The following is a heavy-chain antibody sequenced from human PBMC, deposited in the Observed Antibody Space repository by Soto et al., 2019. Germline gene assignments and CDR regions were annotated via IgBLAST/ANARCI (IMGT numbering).Heavy chain of an antibody. CDR1: GGSVSSGSYY. Sequence: PSETLSLTCTVSGGSVSSGSYYWSWIRQPPGKGPEWIGSINHSGTTYYNPSLKSRVTILVDTSKNQFSLKLSSVTAADTAVYHCARAGGSGRTFDYWSQGTLVTVSS. D-gene: IGHD3-10*01. V-gene: IGHV4-39*07. J-gene: IGHJ4*02. CDR2: INHSGTT. CDR3: ARAGGSGRTFDY.